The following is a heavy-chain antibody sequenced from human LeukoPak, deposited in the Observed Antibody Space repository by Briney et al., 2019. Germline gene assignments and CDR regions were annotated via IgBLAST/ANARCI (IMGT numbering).Heavy chain of an antibody. CDR2: IYYSGST. J-gene: IGHJ3*02. D-gene: IGHD3-9*01. CDR3: ARVPYYDILTGPYDAFDI. Sequence: SETLSLTCTVSGGSISSYYWSWIRQPPGKGLEWIGYIYYSGSTNYNPSLKSRVTISVDTSKNLSSVTAADTAVYYCARVPYYDILTGPYDAFDIWGQGTMVTVSS. V-gene: IGHV4-59*08. CDR1: GGSISSYY.